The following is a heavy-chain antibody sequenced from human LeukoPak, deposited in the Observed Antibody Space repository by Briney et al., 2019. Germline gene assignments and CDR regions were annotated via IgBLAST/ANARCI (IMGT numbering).Heavy chain of an antibody. D-gene: IGHD3-16*02. Sequence: PGGSLRLSCAASGFTFSTFAMIWVRQSPGKGLEWVSSIFPSGGEIHYADSVRGRFTISRDNSKSTLSLQMNSLRAEDTAMYFCAKRVVGQHYFDYWGQGTLVTVSS. V-gene: IGHV3-23*01. CDR1: GFTFSTFA. CDR2: IFPSGGEI. J-gene: IGHJ4*02. CDR3: AKRVVGQHYFDY.